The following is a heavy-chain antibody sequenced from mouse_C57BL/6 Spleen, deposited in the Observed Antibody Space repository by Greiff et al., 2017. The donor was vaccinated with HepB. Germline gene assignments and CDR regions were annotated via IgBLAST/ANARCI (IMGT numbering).Heavy chain of an antibody. Sequence: EVNLVESGGGLVKPGGSLKLSCAASGFTFSSYAMSWVRQTPEKRLEWVATISDGGSYTYYPDNVKGRFTISRDNAKNNLYLQMSHLKSEDTAMYYCARDHYDYDVEAYWGQGTLVTVSA. J-gene: IGHJ3*01. CDR1: GFTFSSYA. V-gene: IGHV5-4*01. CDR3: ARDHYDYDVEAY. D-gene: IGHD2-4*01. CDR2: ISDGGSYT.